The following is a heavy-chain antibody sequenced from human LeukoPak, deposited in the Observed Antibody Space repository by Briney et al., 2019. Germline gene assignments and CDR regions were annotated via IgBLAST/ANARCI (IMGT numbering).Heavy chain of an antibody. Sequence: NPSETLSLTCTVSGGSISSGDYYWSWIRQPPGKGLEWIGYIYDSGSTYYNPSLKSRITISVDTSENRFSLRLSFVTATDTAVYYCARDCSGGSCYGAFDIWGQGTMVTVSS. D-gene: IGHD2-15*01. CDR1: GGSISSGDYY. J-gene: IGHJ3*02. CDR3: ARDCSGGSCYGAFDI. V-gene: IGHV4-30-4*01. CDR2: IYDSGST.